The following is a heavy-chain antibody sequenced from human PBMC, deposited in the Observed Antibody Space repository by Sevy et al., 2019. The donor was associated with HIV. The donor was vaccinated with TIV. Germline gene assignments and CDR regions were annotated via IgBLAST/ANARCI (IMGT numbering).Heavy chain of an antibody. CDR3: AGDRDYMLDV. D-gene: IGHD4-4*01. J-gene: IGHJ6*02. CDR1: GYTFTTNG. Sequence: ASVKVSCKASGYTFTTNGISWVRQAPGQGLEWMGWISAYYGNTNYAQKLQGRVTLTIDTSTATAYMELRSLRSDDTAVYYCAGDRDYMLDVWGQGTVVTVSS. CDR2: ISAYYGNT. V-gene: IGHV1-18*01.